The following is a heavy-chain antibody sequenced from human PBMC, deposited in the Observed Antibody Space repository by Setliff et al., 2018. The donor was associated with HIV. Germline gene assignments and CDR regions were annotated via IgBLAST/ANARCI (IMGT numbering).Heavy chain of an antibody. CDR2: INASGGT. CDR1: RDSFSDYY. V-gene: IGHV4-34*01. Sequence: SETLSLTCAVYRDSFSDYYWAWIRQSPGKRLEWIGEINASGGTNYNPSLQNRVSMSVDTSKEQFSLRLTSVTAADTALYYCAKGGPRSPPFGPGTSYIRANYFNWFDPWGQGTLVTVSS. D-gene: IGHD3-10*01. CDR3: AKGGPRSPPFGPGTSYIRANYFNWFDP. J-gene: IGHJ5*02.